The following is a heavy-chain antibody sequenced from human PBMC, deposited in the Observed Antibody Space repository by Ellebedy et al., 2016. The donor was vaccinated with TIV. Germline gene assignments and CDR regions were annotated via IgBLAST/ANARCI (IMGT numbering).Heavy chain of an antibody. CDR1: GGSISSSNW. D-gene: IGHD6-6*01. CDR3: AREYSSSSGKVFDY. CDR2: IYHSGST. V-gene: IGHV4-4*02. J-gene: IGHJ4*02. Sequence: SETLSLTXAVSGGSISSSNWWSWVRQPPGKGLEWIGEIYHSGSTNYNPSLKSRVTISVDKSKNQFSLKLSSVTAADTALYYCAREYSSSSGKVFDYWGQGTLVTVSS.